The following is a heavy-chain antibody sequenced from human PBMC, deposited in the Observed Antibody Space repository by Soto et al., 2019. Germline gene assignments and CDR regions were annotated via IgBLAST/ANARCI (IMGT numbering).Heavy chain of an antibody. CDR2: IYYSGRT. J-gene: IGHJ5*02. V-gene: IGHV4-31*03. D-gene: IGHD6-6*01. CDR3: AIGSFSSSSPWFDP. Sequence: TLSLTCTVSGGSVSSGCYYWSWIRQHPGKGLEWIGYIYYSGRTYYNPSLHSRVSIAVDTTENQFSLKLTSVTAADTSVYYCAIGSFSSSSPWFDPWGRGTLVTVSS. CDR1: GGSVSSGCYY.